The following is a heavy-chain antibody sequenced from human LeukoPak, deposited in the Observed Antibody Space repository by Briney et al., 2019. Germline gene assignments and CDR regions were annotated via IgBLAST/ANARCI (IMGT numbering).Heavy chain of an antibody. CDR1: GYTFTSYD. D-gene: IGHD3-16*02. CDR2: MNPNSGNT. J-gene: IGHJ4*02. Sequence: EASVKVSCKASGYTFTSYDINWVRQAPGQGLEWMGWMNPNSGNTGYAQKFQGRVTITRDTSASTAYMELSSLRSEDTAVYYCARGGYPVAPGYWGQGTLVTVSS. CDR3: ARGGYPVAPGY. V-gene: IGHV1-8*03.